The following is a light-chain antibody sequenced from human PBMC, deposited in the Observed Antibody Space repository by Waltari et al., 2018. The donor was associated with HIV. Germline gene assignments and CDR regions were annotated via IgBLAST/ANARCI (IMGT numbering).Light chain of an antibody. V-gene: IGLV2-14*03. CDR3: TSYTTSDTLR. J-gene: IGLJ3*02. Sequence: QSVLTQPASVSGSPGQSVTISCTGTSSDFGFDNYVSWYQQYPGKAPTLIIYEVSSRPSGVSDHFSGSKSGNTASLTISGRQNEDEADYFCTSYTTSDTLRFGGGTKVTVL. CDR2: EVS. CDR1: SSDFGFDNY.